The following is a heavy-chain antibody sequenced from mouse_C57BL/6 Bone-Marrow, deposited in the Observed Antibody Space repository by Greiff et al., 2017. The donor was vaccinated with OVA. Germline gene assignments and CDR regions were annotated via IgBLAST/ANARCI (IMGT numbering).Heavy chain of an antibody. V-gene: IGHV5-4*03. CDR2: ISDGGSYT. J-gene: IGHJ2*01. Sequence: EVKLVESGGGLVKPGGSLKLSCAASGFTFSSYAMSWVRQTPEKRLEWVATISDGGSYTYYPDNVKGRFTISRDNAKNNLYLQMSHLKSEDTAMYYWASRDYWGQGTTLTVSS. CDR1: GFTFSSYA. CDR3: ASRDY.